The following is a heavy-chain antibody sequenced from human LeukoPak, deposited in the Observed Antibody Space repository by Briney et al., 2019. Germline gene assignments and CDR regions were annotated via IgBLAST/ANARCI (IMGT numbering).Heavy chain of an antibody. CDR3: ARDREEWLPLDY. Sequence: ASVKVSCKASGGTFSSYAISWVRQAPGQGLEWMGIINPSGGSTSYAQKFQGRVTMTRDTSTSTVYMELSSLRSEDTAVYYCARDREEWLPLDYWGQGTLVTVSS. CDR2: INPSGGST. D-gene: IGHD6-19*01. CDR1: GGTFSSYA. V-gene: IGHV1-46*01. J-gene: IGHJ4*02.